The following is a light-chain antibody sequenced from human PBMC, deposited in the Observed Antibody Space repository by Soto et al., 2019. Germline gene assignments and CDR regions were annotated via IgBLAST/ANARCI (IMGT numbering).Light chain of an antibody. Sequence: EIVMTQSPATLSLSPGERATLSCRASQSVGNSLAWYQLKPGQVPRLLIFDTYTRATGTPARFSGSGSGAEFTLTIRSLQSEDFAIYSCLQYNFWRPYSFAQGTKVDIK. CDR2: DTY. V-gene: IGKV3-15*01. CDR1: QSVGNS. J-gene: IGKJ2*03. CDR3: LQYNFWRPYS.